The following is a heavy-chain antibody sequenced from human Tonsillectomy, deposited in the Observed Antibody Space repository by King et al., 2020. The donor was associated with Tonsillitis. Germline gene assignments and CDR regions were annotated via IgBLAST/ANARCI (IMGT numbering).Heavy chain of an antibody. V-gene: IGHV1-2*04. CDR3: ARDLSVSNTFDY. J-gene: IGHJ4*02. CDR2: INPNSGGT. Sequence: QLVQSGAELRKPGASVKVSCKTSGYTFGDFYIHCVRQAPGQGLEWMGWINPNSGGTKYAQRFQGWVTMTRETSISTAYLEVRRLSYADTAVYYCARDLSVSNTFDYWGQGTLVTVSS. D-gene: IGHD5/OR15-5a*01. CDR1: GYTFGDFY.